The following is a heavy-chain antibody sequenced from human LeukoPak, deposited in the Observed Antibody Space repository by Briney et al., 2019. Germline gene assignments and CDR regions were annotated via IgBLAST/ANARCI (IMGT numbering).Heavy chain of an antibody. CDR1: GFTFGSYV. CDR3: AYCSGGDCYSDAFDI. J-gene: IGHJ3*02. D-gene: IGHD2-15*01. Sequence: GGSLRLSCAASGFTFGSYVLTWVRQAPGKGLEWVSVISGSGGSTLYADSVKGRFTISRDNSKNTLYLQMNSLRAEDTAVYYCAYCSGGDCYSDAFDIWGQGTMVTVSS. V-gene: IGHV3-23*01. CDR2: ISGSGGST.